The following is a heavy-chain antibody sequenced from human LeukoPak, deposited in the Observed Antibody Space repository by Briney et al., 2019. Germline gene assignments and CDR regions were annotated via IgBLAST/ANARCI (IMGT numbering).Heavy chain of an antibody. J-gene: IGHJ4*02. Sequence: SEALSLTCTVSGGSISSSSYYWGWIRQPPGKGLEWIGSIYYSGSTYYNPSLKSRVTISVDTSKNQFSLKLSSVTAADTAVHYCARRPQTYYDFWSGHRFDYWGQGTLVTVSS. CDR2: IYYSGST. CDR3: ARRPQTYYDFWSGHRFDY. D-gene: IGHD3-3*01. V-gene: IGHV4-39*01. CDR1: GGSISSSSYY.